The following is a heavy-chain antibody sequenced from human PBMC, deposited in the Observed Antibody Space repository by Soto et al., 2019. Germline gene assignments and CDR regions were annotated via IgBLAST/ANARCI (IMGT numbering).Heavy chain of an antibody. CDR3: ARHGRRQSVVGRIDY. CDR1: DGSMSSSSDY. J-gene: IGHJ4*02. D-gene: IGHD2-15*01. Sequence: SEPMSLTCTVSDGSMSSSSDYWGWIRQPPGKGLEWIGSIYYSGSTYYNPSLKSRVTISVDTSKNQFSLKLSSVTAADTAVYYCARHGRRQSVVGRIDYWGQGTLVTGS. CDR2: IYYSGST. V-gene: IGHV4-39*01.